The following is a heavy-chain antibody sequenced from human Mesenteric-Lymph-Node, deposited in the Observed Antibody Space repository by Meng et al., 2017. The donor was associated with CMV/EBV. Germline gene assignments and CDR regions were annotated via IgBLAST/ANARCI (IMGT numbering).Heavy chain of an antibody. CDR1: GDSISGYY. V-gene: IGHV4-59*01. CDR3: AREYYDFWSGYHYYFDY. J-gene: IGHJ4*02. D-gene: IGHD3-3*01. Sequence: SETLSLTCTVSGDSISGYYCNWIRQPPGKGLEWIGYIYYSGDTNYNPSLKSRVTISLDTSKNQFSLKLSSVTAADTAVYYCAREYYDFWSGYHYYFDYWGQGTLVTVSS. CDR2: IYYSGDT.